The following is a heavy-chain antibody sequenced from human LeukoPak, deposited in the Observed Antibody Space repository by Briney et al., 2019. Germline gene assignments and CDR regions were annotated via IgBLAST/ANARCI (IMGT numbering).Heavy chain of an antibody. CDR3: ARLLEVIGGGVDY. CDR2: INHSGST. CDR1: GGSFSGYY. D-gene: IGHD3-16*01. V-gene: IGHV4-34*01. Sequence: KPSETLSLTCAVYGGSFSGYYWSWIRQPPGKGLEWIGEINHSGSTNYNPSLKSRVTISVDTSKNQFSLKLSSVTAADTAVYYCARLLEVIGGGVDYWGQGTLVTVSS. J-gene: IGHJ4*02.